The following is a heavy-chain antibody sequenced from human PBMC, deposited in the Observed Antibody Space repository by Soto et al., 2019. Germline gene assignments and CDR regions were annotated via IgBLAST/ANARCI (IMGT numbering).Heavy chain of an antibody. D-gene: IGHD3-3*01. V-gene: IGHV3-15*01. J-gene: IGHJ4*02. CDR2: IKSKTDGGTT. Sequence: GGSLRLSCAASGFTFSNAWMSWVRQAPGKGLEWVGRIKSKTDGGTTDYAAPVKGRFTISRDDSKNTLYLQMNSLKTEDTAVYYCTTDPQLRFLEWLLSAGASWGQGTLVTVSS. CDR1: GFTFSNAW. CDR3: TTDPQLRFLEWLLSAGAS.